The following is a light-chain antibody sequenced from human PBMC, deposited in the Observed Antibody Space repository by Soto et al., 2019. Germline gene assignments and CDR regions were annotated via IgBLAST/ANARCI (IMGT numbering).Light chain of an antibody. J-gene: IGKJ5*01. CDR3: QQRFNWQVT. CDR2: DAS. CDR1: QSINNY. Sequence: EIVLTQSPVTLSLSPVEGATLSCRASQSINNYLAWYQQKPGQAPRLLIYDASNRATGIPARFSGSGSGTDFTLTISSLEPEDFAVYYCQQRFNWQVTFGQGTRLEIK. V-gene: IGKV3-11*01.